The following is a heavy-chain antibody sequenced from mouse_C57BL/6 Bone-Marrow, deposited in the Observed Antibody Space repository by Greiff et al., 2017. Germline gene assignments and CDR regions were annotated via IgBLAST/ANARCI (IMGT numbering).Heavy chain of an antibody. J-gene: IGHJ4*01. CDR3: VRRTPRGDY. Sequence: DVKLVESGGGLVQPKGSLKLSCAASGFSFNTYAMNWVRQAPGKGLEWVARIRSKSNNYATYYADSVKDRFTISRDDSESMLYLQMNNLKTEDTAMYYCVRRTPRGDYWGQGTSVTVSS. CDR2: IRSKSNNYAT. V-gene: IGHV10-1*01. D-gene: IGHD3-3*01. CDR1: GFSFNTYA.